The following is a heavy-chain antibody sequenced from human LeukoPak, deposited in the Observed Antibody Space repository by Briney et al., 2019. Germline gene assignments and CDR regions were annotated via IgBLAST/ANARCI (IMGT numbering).Heavy chain of an antibody. CDR1: GFTFSSYS. CDR2: ISSSSSYI. V-gene: IGHV3-21*01. Sequence: GGSLRLSCAASGFTFSSYSMNWVRQAPGKGLEWVSSISSSSSYIYYADSVKGRFTISRDNAKNSLYLQMNSLRAKDTAVYYCARGDIVVVPAAIPFDYWGQGTLVTVSS. CDR3: ARGDIVVVPAAIPFDY. J-gene: IGHJ4*02. D-gene: IGHD2-2*01.